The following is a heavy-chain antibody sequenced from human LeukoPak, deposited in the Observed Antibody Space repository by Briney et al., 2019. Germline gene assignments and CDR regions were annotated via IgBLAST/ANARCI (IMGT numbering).Heavy chain of an antibody. CDR1: GGSISSSSYY. J-gene: IGHJ5*02. CDR2: IYYSGST. CDR3: ARQSSSSAWFDP. Sequence: SQTLSLTCTVSGGSISSSSYYWGWIRQPPGNGLEWIGSIYYSGSTYYNPSLKSRVTISVDTSKNQFSLKLSSVTDADTAVYYCARQSSSSAWFDPWGQGTLVTVSS. V-gene: IGHV4-39*01. D-gene: IGHD6-6*01.